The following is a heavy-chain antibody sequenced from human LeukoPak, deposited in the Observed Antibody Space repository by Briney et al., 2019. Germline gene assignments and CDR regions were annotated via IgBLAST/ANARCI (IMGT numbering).Heavy chain of an antibody. Sequence: GRSLRLSCAASGFTFSSYAMLCVRQAPGKGLEWVAVMSFDGSNKYYAESVKGRFTISRDNSKNTLFLQVNSLIDEDTAVYYCAREPKLWGQGTMVIVSS. CDR2: MSFDGSNK. CDR1: GFTFSSYA. J-gene: IGHJ3*01. CDR3: AREPKL. V-gene: IGHV3-30-3*01.